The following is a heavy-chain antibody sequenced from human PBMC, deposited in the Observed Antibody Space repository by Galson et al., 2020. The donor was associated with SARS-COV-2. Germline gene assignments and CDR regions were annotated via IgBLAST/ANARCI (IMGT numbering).Heavy chain of an antibody. CDR1: GFTFSSYA. CDR3: AKSGLYCSSTSGERYYYYMDV. Sequence: GGSLRLSCAASGFTFSSYAMSWVRQAPGKGLEWVSAISRSGGSTYYADSVKGRFTISRDTSKNTLYLQMNSLRAEDTAVYYCAKSGLYCSSTSGERYYYYMDVWGKGTTVTVFS. V-gene: IGHV3-23*01. J-gene: IGHJ6*03. D-gene: IGHD2-2*01. CDR2: ISRSGGST.